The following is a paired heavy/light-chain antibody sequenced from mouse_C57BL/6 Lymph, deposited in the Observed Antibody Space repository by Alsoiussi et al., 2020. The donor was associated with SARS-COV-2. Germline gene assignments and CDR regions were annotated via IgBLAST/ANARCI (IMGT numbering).Light chain of an antibody. J-gene: IGKJ5*01. CDR1: ENIYSY. Sequence: DIQMTQSPASLSASVGETVTITCRASENIYSYLAWYQQKQGKSPQLLVYNAKTLAEGVPSRFSGSGSGTQFSLKINSLQPEDFGSYYCQHHYGTPLTFGVGSKLELK. V-gene: IGKV12-44*01. CDR3: QHHYGTPLT. CDR2: NAK.
Heavy chain of an antibody. CDR1: GYSITSDY. CDR3: EREYYGSLYFDY. D-gene: IGHD1-1*01. J-gene: IGHJ2*01. V-gene: IGHV3-8*01. CDR2: ISYSGST. Sequence: EVQLQESGPGLAKPSQTLSLTCSVTGYSITSDYWNWIRKFPGNKLEYMGYISYSGSTYYNPSLKSRISITRDSSKNQYYLQLNSVTTEDTATYYCEREYYGSLYFDYWGQGTTLTVSS.